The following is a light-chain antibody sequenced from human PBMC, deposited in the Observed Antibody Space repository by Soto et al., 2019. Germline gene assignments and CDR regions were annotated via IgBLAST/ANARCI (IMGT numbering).Light chain of an antibody. J-gene: IGLJ1*01. CDR3: SSYSISTAYL. CDR1: SSDVGGYDY. V-gene: IGLV2-14*01. CDR2: EVS. Sequence: QSALTQPASVSGSPGQSITISCTGTSSDVGGYDYVSWYQLHPGKAPKLMVFEVSNRPSGVSYRFSGSKSGNTASLTISGLQAEDDADYFCSSYSISTAYLFGTATKLTVL.